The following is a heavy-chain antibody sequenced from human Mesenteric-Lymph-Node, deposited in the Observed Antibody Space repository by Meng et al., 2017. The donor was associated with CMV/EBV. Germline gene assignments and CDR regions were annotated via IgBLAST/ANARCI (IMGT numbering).Heavy chain of an antibody. CDR3: ARDPVTIFGVATKGYFDY. CDR2: IPYDGSNK. D-gene: IGHD3-3*01. J-gene: IGHJ4*02. CDR1: GFTFRSYT. Sequence: GGSLRLSCAASGFTFRSYTMQWVRQAPGKWLEWVAAIPYDGSNKYYADSVKGRFTISRDNSKNTLYLQMNSLRAEDTAVYYCARDPVTIFGVATKGYFDYWGQGTLVTVSS. V-gene: IGHV3-30*04.